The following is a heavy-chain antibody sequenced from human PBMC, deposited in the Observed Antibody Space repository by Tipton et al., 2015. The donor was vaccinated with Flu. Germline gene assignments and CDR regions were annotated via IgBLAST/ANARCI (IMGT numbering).Heavy chain of an antibody. J-gene: IGHJ4*02. V-gene: IGHV4-4*07. CDR1: GGSISGYY. CDR2: LLTTGYI. Sequence: GLVKPSETLSLTCSVPGGSISGYYWTWIRQPAGKGLEWIGRLLTTGYINYNPSLKSRSTLSLDTSKNHFSLKMTSVTAADTAVYYCARSREAGGTIDFWGQGSLVTVSS. D-gene: IGHD2-15*01. CDR3: ARSREAGGTIDF.